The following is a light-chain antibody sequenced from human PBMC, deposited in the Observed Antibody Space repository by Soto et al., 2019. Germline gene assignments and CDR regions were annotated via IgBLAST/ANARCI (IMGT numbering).Light chain of an antibody. Sequence: DIVMTQSPDSLAVSLGEWATINCKSSQSVLYSSNNKNYLAWYQQKPGQPPKLLIYWASTRESGVPDRCSGSGSGTDFTLTISSLQAEDVAVYYCQQYYSTPWTFGQGTKVEIK. V-gene: IGKV4-1*01. CDR2: WAS. CDR3: QQYYSTPWT. J-gene: IGKJ1*01. CDR1: QSVLYSSNNKNY.